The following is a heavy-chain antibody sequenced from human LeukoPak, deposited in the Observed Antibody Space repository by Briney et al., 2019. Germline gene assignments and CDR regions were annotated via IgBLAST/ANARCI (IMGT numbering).Heavy chain of an antibody. CDR3: TRGDYYDSSGYYLLFDY. Sequence: GGSLRLSCTASGFTFGDYGMSWVRQAPGEGLEWVGFIRSKPYGGTTEYAASVKGRFTISRDDSESIAYLQMNSLKTEYTAVYYCTRGDYYDSSGYYLLFDYWGQGTLVTVSS. CDR2: IRSKPYGGTT. V-gene: IGHV3-49*04. D-gene: IGHD3-22*01. J-gene: IGHJ4*02. CDR1: GFTFGDYG.